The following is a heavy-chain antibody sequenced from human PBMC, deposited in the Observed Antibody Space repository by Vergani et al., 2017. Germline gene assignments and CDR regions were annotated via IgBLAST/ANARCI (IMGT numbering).Heavy chain of an antibody. J-gene: IGHJ5*02. CDR3: ARDLRLLYNRFDP. V-gene: IGHV3-33*08. D-gene: IGHD1-14*01. CDR1: GFTFSNAW. CDR2: TWYDGNNK. Sequence: VQLVESGGGLVKPGGSLRLSCAASGFTFSNAWMSWVRQAPGKGLEWVAVTWYDGNNKQYADSVKGRFTISRDNSKSTMYLQMNSLRDEDTGVYYCARDLRLLYNRFDPWGQGTLVTVSS.